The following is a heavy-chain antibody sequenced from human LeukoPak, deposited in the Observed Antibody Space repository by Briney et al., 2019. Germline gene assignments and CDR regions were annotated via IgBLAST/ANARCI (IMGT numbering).Heavy chain of an antibody. Sequence: GGSLRLSCAASGFTFSNAWMSWVRQAPGKGLEWVGRIKSKTDGGTTDYAAPVKGRFTISRDNSKNTLYLQMNSLRAEDTAVYYCARDSKVATIQYYFDYWGQGTLVTVSS. J-gene: IGHJ4*02. CDR1: GFTFSNAW. CDR2: IKSKTDGGTT. D-gene: IGHD5-12*01. V-gene: IGHV3-15*01. CDR3: ARDSKVATIQYYFDY.